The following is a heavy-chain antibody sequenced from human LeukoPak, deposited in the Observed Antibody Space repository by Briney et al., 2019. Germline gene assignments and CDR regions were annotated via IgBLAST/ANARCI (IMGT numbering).Heavy chain of an antibody. CDR3: AKDLDIVATIIGN. D-gene: IGHD5-12*01. CDR1: GFTFSSYA. V-gene: IGHV3-23*01. J-gene: IGHJ4*02. Sequence: PGGPLRLSCAASGFTFSSYAMSWVRQAPGKGLEWVSGVSGSGGSTYYADSVKGRFTISRDNSKNTLYLQMNSLRAEDTAVYYCAKDLDIVATIIGNWGQGTLVTVSS. CDR2: VSGSGGST.